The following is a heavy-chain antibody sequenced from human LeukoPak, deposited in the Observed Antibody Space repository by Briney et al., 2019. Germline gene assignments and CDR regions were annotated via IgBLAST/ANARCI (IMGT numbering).Heavy chain of an antibody. D-gene: IGHD6-13*01. J-gene: IGHJ4*02. CDR2: IRYDGSNK. CDR1: GFTFSSYG. V-gene: IGHV3-30*02. CDR3: AKDQIRGIAAAGSFDY. Sequence: PVGSLRLSCAASGFTFSSYGMHWVRQAPGKGLEWVAFIRYDGSNKYYADSVKGRFTISRDNSKNTLYLQMNSLRAEDTAVYYCAKDQIRGIAAAGSFDYWGQGTLGPVSS.